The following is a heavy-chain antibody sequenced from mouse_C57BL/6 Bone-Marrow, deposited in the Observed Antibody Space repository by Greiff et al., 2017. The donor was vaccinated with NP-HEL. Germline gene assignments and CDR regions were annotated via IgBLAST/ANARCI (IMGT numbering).Heavy chain of an antibody. J-gene: IGHJ3*01. CDR3: ARERNWDFAY. CDR1: GFSLTSYG. Sequence: QVQLQQSGPGLVQPSQSLSITCTVSGFSLTSYGVHWVRQSPGKGLEWLGVIWSGGSTDYNAAFISRLSISKDNSKSQVFFKMNSLQADDTAIYYWARERNWDFAYWGQGTLVTVSA. D-gene: IGHD4-1*01. V-gene: IGHV2-2*01. CDR2: IWSGGST.